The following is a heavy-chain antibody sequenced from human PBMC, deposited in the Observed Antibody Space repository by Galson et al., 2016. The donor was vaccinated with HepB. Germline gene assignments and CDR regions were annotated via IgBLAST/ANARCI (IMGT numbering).Heavy chain of an antibody. CDR2: ISASGGRT. V-gene: IGHV3-23*01. J-gene: IGHJ5*02. CDR3: ARIMTTMTSLEWGWFDP. D-gene: IGHD4-17*01. Sequence: SLRLSCAASGFTFSSYAMTWVRQPPGKGLEWVSGISASGGRTYYTDSVKGQFTISRDNSKNTLYLQMNSLRAEDTALYYCARIMTTMTSLEWGWFDPWGQGTLVTVSS. CDR1: GFTFSSYA.